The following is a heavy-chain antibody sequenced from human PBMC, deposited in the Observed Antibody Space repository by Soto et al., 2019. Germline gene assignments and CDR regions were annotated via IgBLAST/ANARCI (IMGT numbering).Heavy chain of an antibody. CDR2: TIPIFGTA. CDR3: ARAGIVVVPAAMENYGMDV. J-gene: IGHJ6*02. V-gene: IGHV1-69*13. D-gene: IGHD2-2*01. CDR1: GGTFSSYA. Sequence: SVKVSCKASGGTFSSYAISWVRQAPGQGLEWMGGTIPIFGTAHSAQKFQGRVTITADESTSTAYMELSSLRSEDTAVYYCARAGIVVVPAAMENYGMDVWGQGTTVTV.